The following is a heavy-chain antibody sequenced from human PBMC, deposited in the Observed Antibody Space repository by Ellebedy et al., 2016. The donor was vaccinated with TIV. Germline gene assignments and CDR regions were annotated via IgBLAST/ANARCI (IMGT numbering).Heavy chain of an antibody. CDR2: IYTDGGT. V-gene: IGHV3-66*01. CDR1: GFIVSSCF. CDR3: ARDPGGGGDYGDNWFDP. J-gene: IGHJ5*02. D-gene: IGHD3-16*01. Sequence: GESLKISCAASGFIVSSCFMSWVRQAPGTGLEWVSIIYTDGGTTYTDSVRDRFTISRDDSGNTLYLQMNGLRAEDTAVYYCARDPGGGGDYGDNWFDPWGQGTLVTVSS.